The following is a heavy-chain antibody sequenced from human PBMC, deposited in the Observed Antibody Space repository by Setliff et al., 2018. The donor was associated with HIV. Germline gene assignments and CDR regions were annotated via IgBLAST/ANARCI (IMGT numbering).Heavy chain of an antibody. V-gene: IGHV4-38-2*01. CDR3: ARLTTTYYYDSSAYYHPV. CDR1: GYSISSGYY. J-gene: IGHJ4*02. CDR2: IHHSGTA. Sequence: SETLSLTCAVSGYSISSGYYWGWIRQPPGKGLEWIGSIHHSGTAYDNPSLKSRVTISVDTSKNQFSLKLSSVTAADTAVFYCARLTTTYYYDSSAYYHPVWGQGTLVTVSS. D-gene: IGHD3-22*01.